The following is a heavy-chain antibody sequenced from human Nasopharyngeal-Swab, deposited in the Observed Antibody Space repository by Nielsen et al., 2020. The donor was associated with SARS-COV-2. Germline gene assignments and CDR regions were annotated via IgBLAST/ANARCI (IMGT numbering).Heavy chain of an antibody. D-gene: IGHD2-2*01. CDR2: INAGNGNT. CDR3: ARGCSSTSCPQGVGWFDP. V-gene: IGHV1-3*01. J-gene: IGHJ5*02. Sequence: WVRQAPGQRLEWTGWINAGNGNTKYSQKFQGRVTITRDTSASTAYMELSSLRSEDKAVYYCARGCSSTSCPQGVGWFDPWGQGTLVTVSS.